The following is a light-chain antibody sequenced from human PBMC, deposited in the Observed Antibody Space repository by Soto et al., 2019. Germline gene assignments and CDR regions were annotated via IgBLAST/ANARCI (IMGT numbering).Light chain of an antibody. CDR3: QQYGNLPYT. V-gene: IGKV3-20*01. Sequence: IVLTQSPGTLSLSPGDSATLSCRASQSVSSNYLAWYQQKFGQAPRLLIYGASWRATGIPDRFSGSGSGTDFTLTIFRLEPEDFAVYYCQQYGNLPYTFGQATKVEI. CDR2: GAS. J-gene: IGKJ2*01. CDR1: QSVSSNY.